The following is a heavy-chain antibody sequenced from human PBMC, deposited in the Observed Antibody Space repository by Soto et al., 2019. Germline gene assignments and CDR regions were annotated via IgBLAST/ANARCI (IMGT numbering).Heavy chain of an antibody. Sequence: SLRLSCAASGFAFSSHPMSWVRQAPEKGLEWVAGISDGGDLTYNADSVRGRFTISRDNSRNTLYLQMNSLRAEDAAVYYCARRVIGSSRAFDIWGQGTMVTVSS. CDR3: ARRVIGSSRAFDI. CDR2: ISDGGDLT. V-gene: IGHV3-23*01. J-gene: IGHJ3*02. D-gene: IGHD3-10*01. CDR1: GFAFSSHP.